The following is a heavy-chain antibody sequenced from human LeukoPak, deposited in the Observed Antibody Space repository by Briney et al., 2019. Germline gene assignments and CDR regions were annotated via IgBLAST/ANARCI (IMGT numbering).Heavy chain of an antibody. Sequence: PGGSLRLSCAASEFTVSSNYMTWVRQAPGKGLEWVSIIYSTGGKYYADSVKGRFTISRDNSKHTLYLQMNSLRAEDTAVYYCARGSDGWFAFDYWGQGILVIVSS. CDR2: IYSTGGK. CDR1: EFTVSSNY. V-gene: IGHV3-66*01. CDR3: ARGSDGWFAFDY. D-gene: IGHD6-19*01. J-gene: IGHJ4*02.